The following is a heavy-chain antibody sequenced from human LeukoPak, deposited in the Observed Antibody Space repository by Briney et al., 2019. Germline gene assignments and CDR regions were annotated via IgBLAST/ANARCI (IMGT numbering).Heavy chain of an antibody. J-gene: IGHJ3*02. D-gene: IGHD2-21*01. CDR1: GFTFSSYA. Sequence: GRSLRLSCAASGFTFSSYAMHWVRQAPGKGLEWVAVISYDGSNKYYADSVKGRFTISRDNSKDTLYLQMNSLRAEDTAVYYCARAPDCGGECYSLADVFDTWGQGTKVTVSS. CDR3: ARAPDCGGECYSLADVFDT. V-gene: IGHV3-30-3*01. CDR2: ISYDGSNK.